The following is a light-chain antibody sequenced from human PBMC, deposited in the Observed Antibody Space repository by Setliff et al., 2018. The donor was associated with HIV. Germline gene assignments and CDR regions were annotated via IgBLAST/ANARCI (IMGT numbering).Light chain of an antibody. CDR2: NNN. CDR1: SSNIGAGFD. CDR3: QSFDSSLSV. J-gene: IGLJ1*01. V-gene: IGLV1-40*01. Sequence: QSVLTQPPSVSGAPGQRVTISCTGSSSNIGAGFDVHWYQLVPDTAPRLLIHNNNNRPSGVPDRFSGYRSGASASLAIAGLLADDEADYFCQSFDSSLSVFGTGTKVTVL.